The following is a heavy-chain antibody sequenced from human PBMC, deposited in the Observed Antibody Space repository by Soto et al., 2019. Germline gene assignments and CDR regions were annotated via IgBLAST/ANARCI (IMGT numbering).Heavy chain of an antibody. CDR3: ARQTYCSSTSCYTVDS. CDR2: IHLGDSDT. V-gene: IGHV5-51*01. D-gene: IGHD2-2*02. Sequence: PGESLKISCQGSGYSFTSYWIGWVRQMPGKGLEWMGIIHLGDSDTRYSPSFQGQVTISADKSISTAYLQWSSLKASDSAMYYCARQTYCSSTSCYTVDSWGQGTLVTVSS. J-gene: IGHJ4*02. CDR1: GYSFTSYW.